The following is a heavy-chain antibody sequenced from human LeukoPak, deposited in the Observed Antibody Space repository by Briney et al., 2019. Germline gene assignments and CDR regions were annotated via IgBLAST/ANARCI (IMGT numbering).Heavy chain of an antibody. D-gene: IGHD2-2*02. V-gene: IGHV3-30*03. CDR3: ARDRCSSTSCYTHYFDY. CDR2: ISHDGGTK. Sequence: PGGSLRLSCAASGFTFNSYDMHWVRQAPGKGLEWVAVISHDGGTKYYVDSVKGRFTISGDTSKNTLYLQMNSLRAEDTAVYYCARDRCSSTSCYTHYFDYWGQGTLVTVSS. J-gene: IGHJ4*02. CDR1: GFTFNSYD.